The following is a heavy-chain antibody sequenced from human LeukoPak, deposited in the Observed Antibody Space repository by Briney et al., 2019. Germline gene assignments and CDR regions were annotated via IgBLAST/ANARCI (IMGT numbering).Heavy chain of an antibody. Sequence: GGSLRLSCAASGFSFRDYTMNWVRQAPGKGLEWLASISSSSSYIYFANSVRGRFTISRDNAKNSLYLQMNSLRAEDTAVYYCARMKGCSSTTCYFAIYWGQGTLVTVSS. CDR3: ARMKGCSSTTCYFAIY. J-gene: IGHJ4*02. D-gene: IGHD2-2*01. CDR1: GFSFRDYT. CDR2: ISSSSSYI. V-gene: IGHV3-21*01.